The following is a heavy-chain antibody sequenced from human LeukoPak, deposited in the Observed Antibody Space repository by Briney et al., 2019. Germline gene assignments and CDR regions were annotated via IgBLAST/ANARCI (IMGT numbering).Heavy chain of an antibody. V-gene: IGHV3-23*01. CDR1: GFTFSSYV. CDR2: LSGSGGST. D-gene: IGHD6-19*01. Sequence: PGGSLRLSCAASGFTFSSYVMTWVRQAPGKGLEWVSALSGSGGSTYYADSVKGRFTISRDNSKNTLYLQMNSLRAEDTAVYYCAKDRSSGWYDTPEIIDYWGQGTLVTVSS. CDR3: AKDRSSGWYDTPEIIDY. J-gene: IGHJ4*02.